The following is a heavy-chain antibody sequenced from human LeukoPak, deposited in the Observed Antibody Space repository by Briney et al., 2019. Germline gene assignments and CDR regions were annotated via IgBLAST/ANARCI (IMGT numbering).Heavy chain of an antibody. J-gene: IGHJ4*02. V-gene: IGHV4-38-2*02. Sequence: TSETLSLICGVSNYSISSGYYWGWIRQPPGQGLEWIGSIFYRGNTYYNPSLKSRVTISADTSRNHFSLTLSSVTAADTAVYYCARDGDSSGWSSFDYWGQGTLVTVSS. CDR2: IFYRGNT. CDR1: NYSISSGYY. D-gene: IGHD6-19*01. CDR3: ARDGDSSGWSSFDY.